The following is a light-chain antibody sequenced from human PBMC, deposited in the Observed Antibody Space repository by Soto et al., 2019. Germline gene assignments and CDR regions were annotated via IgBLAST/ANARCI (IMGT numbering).Light chain of an antibody. V-gene: IGKV3-15*01. CDR1: QSVSSN. CDR3: QQYNNWPPGT. Sequence: EIVMTQSPATLSVSPGERATLSCRASQSVSSNLAWYQQKPGQAPRLLIYGASTRATGIPARVSGSGSGTEFTRTISSLQSEDFAVYYCQQYNNWPPGTFGQGNKLEIK. J-gene: IGKJ2*01. CDR2: GAS.